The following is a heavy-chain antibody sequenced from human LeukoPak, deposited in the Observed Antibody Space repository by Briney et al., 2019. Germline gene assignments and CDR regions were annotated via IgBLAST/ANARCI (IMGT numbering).Heavy chain of an antibody. Sequence: PGGSLRLSCAASGFTFSSYAMSWVRQAPGKGLEWVSGISWNSGSIDYADSVKGRFTISRDNAKNSLYLQMNSLRVEDTAFHYCAKDNRRHYTSGPNPDSLHWGQGALVTVSS. V-gene: IGHV3-9*01. D-gene: IGHD6-19*01. CDR1: GFTFSSYA. CDR3: AKDNRRHYTSGPNPDSLH. CDR2: ISWNSGSI. J-gene: IGHJ4*02.